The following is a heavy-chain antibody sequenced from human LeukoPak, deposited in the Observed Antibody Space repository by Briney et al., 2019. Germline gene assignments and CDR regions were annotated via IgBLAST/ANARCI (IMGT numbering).Heavy chain of an antibody. CDR2: ISSSSSYI. CDR3: AKGSKEVLFTRDHYMDV. Sequence: GGSLRLSCAASGFTFSSYSMNWVRQAPGKGLEWVSSISSSSSYIYYADSVKGRFTISRDNAKNSLYLQMNSLRAEDTAVYYCAKGSKEVLFTRDHYMDVWGKGTTVTISS. V-gene: IGHV3-21*01. CDR1: GFTFSSYS. D-gene: IGHD3-3*01. J-gene: IGHJ6*03.